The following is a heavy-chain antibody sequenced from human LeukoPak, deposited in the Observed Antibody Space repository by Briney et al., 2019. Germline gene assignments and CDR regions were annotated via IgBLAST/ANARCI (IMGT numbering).Heavy chain of an antibody. D-gene: IGHD6-13*01. J-gene: IGHJ4*02. V-gene: IGHV3-49*03. CDR2: IRSKAYGGTT. CDR3: ARVRANWYEDY. CDR1: GFTFGDYA. Sequence: GGSLRLSCTASGFTFGDYAMSWFRQAPGKGLEWVGFIRSKAYGGTTEYAASVKGRFTISRDDSKSIAYLQMISLRAEDTAVYYCARVRANWYEDYWGQGTLVTVSS.